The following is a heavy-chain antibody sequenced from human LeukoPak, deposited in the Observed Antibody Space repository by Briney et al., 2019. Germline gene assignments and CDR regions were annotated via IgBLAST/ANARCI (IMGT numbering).Heavy chain of an antibody. CDR1: GSLFTSYR. CDR2: IFPGDSEP. J-gene: IGHJ6*02. D-gene: IGHD5-18*01. CDR3: ARLVVNSYGLYYYGMDV. Sequence: GGAPEISWQGPGSLFTSYRIGRVRPVPGKGPEGIGIIFPGDSEPRYSPSFQGQLTISTHKSISTAYLQWSSLKASGTAMYYCARLVVNSYGLYYYGMDVWGQGTTVTVSS. V-gene: IGHV5-51*01.